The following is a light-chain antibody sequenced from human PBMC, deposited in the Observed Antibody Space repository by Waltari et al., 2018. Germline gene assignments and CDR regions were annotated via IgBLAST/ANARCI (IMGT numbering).Light chain of an antibody. Sequence: QSALTQPASVSGSPGQSLTISCTGTSSDVGFYNYVPWYQQHPGKAPKLMIYDVSERPSGVSNRFSGSKSGNTASLTISGLQAEDEADYYCNSYAGSSSWVFGGGTKLTVL. CDR3: NSYAGSSSWV. CDR1: SSDVGFYNY. J-gene: IGLJ3*02. V-gene: IGLV2-14*01. CDR2: DVS.